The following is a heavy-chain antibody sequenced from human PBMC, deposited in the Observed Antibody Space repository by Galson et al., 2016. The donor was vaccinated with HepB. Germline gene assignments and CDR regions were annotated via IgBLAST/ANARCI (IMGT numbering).Heavy chain of an antibody. V-gene: IGHV3-66*01. CDR3: ARSQISGVVNCPY. J-gene: IGHJ4*02. CDR1: GFTVFNNY. Sequence: SLRLSCAASGFTVFNNYMTWVRQAPGKGLEWVSLIYSGGSTHYADSVKGRFTISRDSSKNTLYLQMNNLRAEDTAVYYRARSQISGVVNCPYWGQGTLVTFSS. D-gene: IGHD3-3*01. CDR2: IYSGGST.